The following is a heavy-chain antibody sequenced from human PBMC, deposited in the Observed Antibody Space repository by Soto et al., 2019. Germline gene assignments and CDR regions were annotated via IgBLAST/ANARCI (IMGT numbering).Heavy chain of an antibody. V-gene: IGHV4-30-4*01. CDR1: GGSISSDEYC. CDR2: IYNRGST. CDR3: ARGPSGDKVDY. Sequence: QVQLQESGPGLVEPSQTVSLTCTVSGGSISSDEYCWSWIRQTPGKGLEWIGHIYNRGSTYSNPSLKSRVTISVDTSKNQFSLKLSSVTAADTAVYYCARGPSGDKVDYWGQGTLVTVFS. D-gene: IGHD1-26*01. J-gene: IGHJ4*02.